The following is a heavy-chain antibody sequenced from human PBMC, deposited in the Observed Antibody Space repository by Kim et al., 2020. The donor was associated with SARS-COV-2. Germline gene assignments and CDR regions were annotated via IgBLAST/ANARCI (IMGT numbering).Heavy chain of an antibody. CDR2: VTGVRP. D-gene: IGHD3-10*01. CDR3: AKDTSMIRGVISHFDY. CDR1: GLTFSSYA. J-gene: IGHJ4*02. Sequence: GGSLRLSCVASGLTFSSYAMTWVRQAPGKGLEWVSGVTGVRPYHAASVKGRFTISRDNSKNTLYLQMNSLRAEDTAVYYCAKDTSMIRGVISHFDYWGQGTLVTVSS. V-gene: IGHV3-23*01.